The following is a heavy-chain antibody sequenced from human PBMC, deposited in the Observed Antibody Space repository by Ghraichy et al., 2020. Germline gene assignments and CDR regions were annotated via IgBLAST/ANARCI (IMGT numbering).Heavy chain of an antibody. V-gene: IGHV1-69*13. Sequence: SVKVSCKASGGTFSSYAISWVRQAPGQGLEWMGGIIPIFGTANYAQKFQGRVTITADESTSTAYMELSSLRSEDTAVYYCARGGFYCSSTSCYMVGYGSGSYSNYYYYMDVWGKGTTVTVSS. CDR3: ARGGFYCSSTSCYMVGYGSGSYSNYYYYMDV. CDR2: IIPIFGTA. J-gene: IGHJ6*03. D-gene: IGHD2-2*02. CDR1: GGTFSSYA.